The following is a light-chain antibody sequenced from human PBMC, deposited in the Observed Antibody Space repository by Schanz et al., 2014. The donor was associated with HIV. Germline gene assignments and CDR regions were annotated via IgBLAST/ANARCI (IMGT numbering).Light chain of an antibody. Sequence: QSALTQPRSVSGSPGQSVTISCTGTSRDVGGYNYVSWYQHYLGKAPKLMIYDVTKRPSGASNRFSGSKSGNTASLTISGLQAEDEADYYCSSYTTSGSLVFGGGTKLTVL. J-gene: IGLJ3*02. CDR2: DVT. CDR3: SSYTTSGSLV. V-gene: IGLV2-14*03. CDR1: SRDVGGYNY.